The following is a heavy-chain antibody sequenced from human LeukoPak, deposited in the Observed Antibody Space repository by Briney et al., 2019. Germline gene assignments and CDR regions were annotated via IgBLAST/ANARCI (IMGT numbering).Heavy chain of an antibody. Sequence: PGGSLRLSCEASGFTFSDSFMSWIRQAPGKGPEWVSGISWNSGGIGYADSVKGRFTISRDNAKNSLYLQMKSLRVEDTAFYYCVKDLTYSSTLPRPDYWGQGTLVTVSS. CDR2: ISWNSGGI. CDR3: VKDLTYSSTLPRPDY. D-gene: IGHD5-18*01. V-gene: IGHV3-9*01. J-gene: IGHJ4*02. CDR1: GFTFSDSF.